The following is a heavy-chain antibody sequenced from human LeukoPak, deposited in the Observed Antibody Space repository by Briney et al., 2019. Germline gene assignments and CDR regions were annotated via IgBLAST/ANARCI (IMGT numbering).Heavy chain of an antibody. CDR1: GFSLSRYW. CDR3: AREGAGSYYHYYYYMDV. D-gene: IGHD1-26*01. J-gene: IGHJ6*03. Sequence: PGGSLRLSCAASGFSLSRYWMSWVRQAPGKGLEWVANIGKDGSGNHYVDSVEGRFTISRDNAKNSLYLQMNSLRADDTAVYYCAREGAGSYYHYYYYMDVWSKGTTVTVSS. CDR2: IGKDGSGN. V-gene: IGHV3-7*01.